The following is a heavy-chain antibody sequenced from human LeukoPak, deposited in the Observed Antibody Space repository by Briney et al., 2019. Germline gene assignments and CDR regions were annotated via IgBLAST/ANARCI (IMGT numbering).Heavy chain of an antibody. Sequence: ASVKVSCKVSGYTLTELSMHWVRRAPGKGLEWMGGFDPEDGETIYAQKFQGRVTMTEDTSTDTAYMELSSLRSEDTAVYYCATSNPYLGYCSSTSCYSHWGQGTLVTVSS. J-gene: IGHJ4*02. D-gene: IGHD2-2*01. V-gene: IGHV1-24*01. CDR3: ATSNPYLGYCSSTSCYSH. CDR1: GYTLTELS. CDR2: FDPEDGET.